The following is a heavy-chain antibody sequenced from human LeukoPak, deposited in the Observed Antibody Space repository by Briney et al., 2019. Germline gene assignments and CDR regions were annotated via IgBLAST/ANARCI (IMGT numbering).Heavy chain of an antibody. CDR3: AREHIDGMDV. J-gene: IGHJ6*02. Sequence: SETLSLTCTVSGGSISSYYWSWIRQPPGKGLEWIGYIYYSGSTNYNPSLKSRVTITVDTSKNQFSLKLSSVTAADTAVYYCAREHIDGMDVWGQGTTVTVSS. CDR1: GGSISSYY. D-gene: IGHD2-21*01. CDR2: IYYSGST. V-gene: IGHV4-59*01.